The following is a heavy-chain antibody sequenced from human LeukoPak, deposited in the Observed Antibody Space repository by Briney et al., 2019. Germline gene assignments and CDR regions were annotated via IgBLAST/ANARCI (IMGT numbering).Heavy chain of an antibody. CDR1: GFTFRSYA. Sequence: AGRSLRLSCAASGFTFRSYAMRWVRQAPGKGLEWVAVISYDGSNKYYADSVKGRFTISRDNSKNTLYLQMNSLRAEDTAVYYCARGGVVVPPAILYWGQGTLVTASS. J-gene: IGHJ4*02. CDR2: ISYDGSNK. D-gene: IGHD2-2*01. CDR3: ARGGVVVPPAILY. V-gene: IGHV3-30*04.